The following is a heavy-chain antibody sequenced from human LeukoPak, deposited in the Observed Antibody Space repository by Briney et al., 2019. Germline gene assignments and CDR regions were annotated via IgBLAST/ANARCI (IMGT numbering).Heavy chain of an antibody. J-gene: IGHJ5*02. D-gene: IGHD6-13*01. CDR2: ISPNTGDT. V-gene: IGHV1-2*02. Sequence: ASVKVSCEASGYTFTAYYMHWVRQAPGQGLEWMGWISPNTGDTNSAERFQGRVTMTRDSSISTAYLELSRLTSDDTAVYYCARDMWQQFDWFDPWGQGTLVTVSS. CDR1: GYTFTAYY. CDR3: ARDMWQQFDWFDP.